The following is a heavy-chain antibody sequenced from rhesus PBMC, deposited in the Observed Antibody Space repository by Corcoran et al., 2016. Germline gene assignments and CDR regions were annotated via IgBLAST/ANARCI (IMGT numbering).Heavy chain of an antibody. CDR3: ARDRYGWNLYFDY. Sequence: QVQLQESGPGLVKPSETLSLTGAVSGGSSSSNYWIWIRQPPGKGVGWIGRISGSGGGTDYNPSLKSRVTISTDTSKNQFSLKLSSVTAADTAVYYCARDRYGWNLYFDYWGQGVLVTVSS. J-gene: IGHJ4*01. V-gene: IGHV4-173*01. CDR1: GGSSSSNY. CDR2: ISGSGGGT. D-gene: IGHD1-1-1*01.